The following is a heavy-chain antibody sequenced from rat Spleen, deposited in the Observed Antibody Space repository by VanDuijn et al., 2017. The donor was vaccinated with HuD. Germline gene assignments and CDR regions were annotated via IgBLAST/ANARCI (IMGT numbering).Heavy chain of an antibody. J-gene: IGHJ2*01. Sequence: EVQLVESGGGLVQPGRSLKLSCAASGFTFSNYGMHWIRQAPTKGLEWMGVIWTGGSTDYNSALKSRLSISRDTSKSQVFLKMSSLQTEDTAIYYCTRDPDYWGQGVMVTVSS. CDR1: GFTFSNYG. CDR2: IWTGGST. V-gene: IGHV2S63*01. CDR3: TRDPDY.